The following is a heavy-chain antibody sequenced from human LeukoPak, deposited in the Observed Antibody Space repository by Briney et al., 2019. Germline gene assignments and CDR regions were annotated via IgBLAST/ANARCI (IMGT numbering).Heavy chain of an antibody. CDR1: GFTFSSYG. V-gene: IGHV3-30*18. J-gene: IGHJ4*02. CDR3: AKIYGSGSYLWDGDY. CDR2: ISYDGSNK. D-gene: IGHD3-10*01. Sequence: GGSLRLSCAASGFTFSSYGMHWVRQAPGKGLEWVAVISYDGSNKYYADSVKGRFTISRDNSKNTLYLQMNSLRAEDTAVYYCAKIYGSGSYLWDGDYWGQGTLVTVSS.